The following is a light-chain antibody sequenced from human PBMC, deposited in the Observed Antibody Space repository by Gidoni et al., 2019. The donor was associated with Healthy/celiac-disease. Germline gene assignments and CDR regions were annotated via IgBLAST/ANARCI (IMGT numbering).Light chain of an antibody. CDR3: LQDYNYPRT. CDR2: AAS. J-gene: IGKJ2*01. CDR1: QGIRND. V-gene: IGKV1-6*01. Sequence: ANQMTQYPSSLSASVGDRVTITCRASQGIRNDLGWYQQKPGKAPKLLIYAASSLQSGVPSRFSGSGSGTDFTLTISSLQPEDFATYYCLQDYNYPRTFGQGTKLEIK.